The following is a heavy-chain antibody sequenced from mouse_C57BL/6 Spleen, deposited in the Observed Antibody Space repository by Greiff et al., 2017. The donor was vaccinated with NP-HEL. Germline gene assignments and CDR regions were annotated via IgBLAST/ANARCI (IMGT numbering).Heavy chain of an antibody. CDR2: IDPSDSYT. CDR1: GYTFTSYW. Sequence: QVQLQQPGAELVMPGASVKLSCKASGYTFTSYWMHWVKQRPGQGLEWIGEIDPSDSYTNYNQKFKGKSTLTVDKSSSTAYMQLSSLTSEDSAVYYCASRDYGSAMDYWGQGTSVTVSS. J-gene: IGHJ4*01. D-gene: IGHD1-1*01. CDR3: ASRDYGSAMDY. V-gene: IGHV1-69*01.